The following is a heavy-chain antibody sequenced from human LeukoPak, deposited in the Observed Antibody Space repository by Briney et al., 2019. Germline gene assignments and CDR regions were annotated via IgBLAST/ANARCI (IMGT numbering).Heavy chain of an antibody. D-gene: IGHD5-18*01. CDR3: AREHVDTAMVTRGDALDI. V-gene: IGHV3-30-3*01. J-gene: IGHJ3*02. Sequence: GGSLRLSCAASGFTFSSYAMHWVRQAPGKGLEWVAVISYDGSNKYYADSVKGRFTISRDNSKNTLYLQMNSLRAEDTAVYYCAREHVDTAMVTRGDALDIWGQGTMVTVSS. CDR2: ISYDGSNK. CDR1: GFTFSSYA.